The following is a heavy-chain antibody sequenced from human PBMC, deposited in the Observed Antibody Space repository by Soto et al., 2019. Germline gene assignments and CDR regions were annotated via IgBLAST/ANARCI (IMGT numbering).Heavy chain of an antibody. J-gene: IGHJ5*02. D-gene: IGHD3-22*01. CDR2: IYSSGST. Sequence: PSETLSLTCTVSGCSISSSSYYWGWIRQPPGKGLEWIGSIYSSGSTYYNPSLKSRVTISVDTSKNQFSLKLSSVTAADTAVYYCARRDSSGYYGWFDPWGQGTLVTVSS. V-gene: IGHV4-39*01. CDR1: GCSISSSSYY. CDR3: ARRDSSGYYGWFDP.